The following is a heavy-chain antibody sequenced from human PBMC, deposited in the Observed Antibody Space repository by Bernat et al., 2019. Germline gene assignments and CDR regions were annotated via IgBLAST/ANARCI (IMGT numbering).Heavy chain of an antibody. J-gene: IGHJ4*02. V-gene: IGHV3-30*18. CDR3: AKAGDGYNYLPDY. D-gene: IGHD5-24*01. Sequence: QVQLVESGGGVVQPGRSLRLSCVASGFTFSSYGMHWVRQAPGKGLDWVAVISYDGSNKYYADSVKGRFTISRDNSKNTLYLQMNSLRAEDTAVYYCAKAGDGYNYLPDYWGQGTLVTVSS. CDR1: GFTFSSYG. CDR2: ISYDGSNK.